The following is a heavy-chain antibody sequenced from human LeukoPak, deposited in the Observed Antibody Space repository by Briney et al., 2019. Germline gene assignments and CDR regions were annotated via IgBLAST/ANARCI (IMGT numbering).Heavy chain of an antibody. CDR3: ARGGRYCSSTSCHRVWFDP. V-gene: IGHV1-18*01. Sequence: ASVKVSCKASGGTFSSYAISWVRQAPGQGLEWMGWISAYNGNTNYAQKLQGRVTMTTDTSTSTAYMELRSLRSDDTAVYYCARGGRYCSSTSCHRVWFDPWGQGTLVTVSS. CDR2: ISAYNGNT. J-gene: IGHJ5*02. CDR1: GGTFSSYA. D-gene: IGHD2-2*01.